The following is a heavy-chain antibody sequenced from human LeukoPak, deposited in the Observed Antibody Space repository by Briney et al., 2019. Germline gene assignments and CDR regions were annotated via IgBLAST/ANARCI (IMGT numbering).Heavy chain of an antibody. CDR2: ISSSSSYI. CDR3: ARDVGSGWSPEGVDY. V-gene: IGHV3-21*01. J-gene: IGHJ4*02. Sequence: GGSLRLSCAASGFTFSSYSMNWVRQAPGKRLEWVSSISSSSSYIYYADSVKGRFTISRDNAKNSLYLQMNSLRAEDTAVYYCARDVGSGWSPEGVDYWGQGTLVTVSS. CDR1: GFTFSSYS. D-gene: IGHD6-19*01.